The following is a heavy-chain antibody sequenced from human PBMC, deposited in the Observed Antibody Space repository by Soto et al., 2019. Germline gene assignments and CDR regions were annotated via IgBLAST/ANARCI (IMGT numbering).Heavy chain of an antibody. CDR3: ARAPYSSGWWGFDY. CDR1: GLTFSSYW. D-gene: IGHD6-19*01. CDR2: ISTDGSVT. Sequence: EVQLVESGGGLVQPGGSLRLSCAASGLTFSSYWRHWVRQAPGKGLVWVSRISTDGSVTTYADSVKGRFTISRDNAKNTLYLQMNSLRTEDTAVYYCARAPYSSGWWGFDYWGQGILVTVSS. J-gene: IGHJ4*02. V-gene: IGHV3-74*01.